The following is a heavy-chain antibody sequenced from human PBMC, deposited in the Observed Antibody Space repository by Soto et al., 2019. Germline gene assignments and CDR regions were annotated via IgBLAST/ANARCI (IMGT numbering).Heavy chain of an antibody. CDR3: VRDGTKNLRDWFDP. Sequence: SETLSLTCNVSGASLSGDDCSWSRQPPGKGLERIGRIYATGSADYNPSPKSRITISVDMYKTQISFTLSSVTAADTAMYYCVRDGTKNLRDWFDPWGQGILVTVSS. J-gene: IGHJ5*02. CDR1: GASLSGDD. V-gene: IGHV4-4*07. CDR2: IYATGSA. D-gene: IGHD1-1*01.